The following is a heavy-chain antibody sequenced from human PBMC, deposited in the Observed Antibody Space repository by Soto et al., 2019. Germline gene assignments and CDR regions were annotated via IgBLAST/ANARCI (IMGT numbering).Heavy chain of an antibody. D-gene: IGHD3-9*01. CDR3: ARVYILTGYYSDY. Sequence: PSETLSLTCTVSGCSVSSGSYYWSWIRQPPGKGLEWIGYIYYSGSTNYNPSLKSRVTISVDTSKNQFSLKLSSVTAADTAVYYCARVYILTGYYSDYWGQGTLVNVSS. CDR2: IYYSGST. V-gene: IGHV4-61*01. J-gene: IGHJ4*02. CDR1: GCSVSSGSYY.